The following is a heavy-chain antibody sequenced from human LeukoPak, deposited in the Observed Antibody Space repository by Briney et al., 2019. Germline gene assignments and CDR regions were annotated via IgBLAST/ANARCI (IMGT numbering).Heavy chain of an antibody. CDR3: ARGGSGCSSTSCYLRFDP. Sequence: SETLSLTCTVSGGSISSYYWSWIRQPPGRGLEWIGYIYYSGSTNYNPSLKSRVAISVDTSKNQFSLKLSSVTAADTAVYYGARGGSGCSSTSCYLRFDPWGQGTLVTVSS. CDR1: GGSISSYY. J-gene: IGHJ5*02. D-gene: IGHD2-2*01. V-gene: IGHV4-59*01. CDR2: IYYSGST.